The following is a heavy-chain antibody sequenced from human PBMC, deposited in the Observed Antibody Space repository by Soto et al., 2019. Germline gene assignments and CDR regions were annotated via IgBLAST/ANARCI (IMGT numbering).Heavy chain of an antibody. CDR2: ISHDGNYK. CDR1: GFTFSDYG. CDR3: AKVRERFLEWLFPSY. V-gene: IGHV3-30*18. Sequence: QLVESGGGVVQPGRSLRLSCAASGFTFSDYGMHWVRQAPGKGLEWVALISHDGNYKYYADSVKGRFTISRDNSRNTLYLQVNSLRAVDTALYYCAKVRERFLEWLFPSYWGQGTLVTVSS. D-gene: IGHD3-3*01. J-gene: IGHJ4*02.